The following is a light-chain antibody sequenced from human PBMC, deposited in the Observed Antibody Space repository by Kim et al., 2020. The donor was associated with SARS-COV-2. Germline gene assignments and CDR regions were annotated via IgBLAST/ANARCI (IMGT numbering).Light chain of an antibody. Sequence: APGKTAKITGGGNNIGSKNVHWYQQKQGKAPVLVIYYDSNRPSGIPERFSGSNSGNTATLTISRVEAGDEADYYCQVWDSSSDHVVFGGGTQLTVL. V-gene: IGLV3-21*04. CDR2: YDS. CDR1: NIGSKN. CDR3: QVWDSSSDHVV. J-gene: IGLJ3*02.